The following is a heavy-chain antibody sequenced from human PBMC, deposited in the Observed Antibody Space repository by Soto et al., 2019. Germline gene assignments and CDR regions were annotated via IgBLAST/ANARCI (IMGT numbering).Heavy chain of an antibody. CDR2: VNTGGSST. J-gene: IGHJ6*02. CDR3: TKVVYGGNSAPNSGMDV. CDR1: GFTFSSYA. D-gene: IGHD4-17*01. Sequence: EVQLLESGGGFVQPGGSLRLSCAASGFTFSSYAMSWVRLAPGKGLEWVSTVNTGGSSTFYADSVKGRFTISRDNSKNTLFLQMNSLRAEDTATYYCTKVVYGGNSAPNSGMDVWGQGTTVTVSS. V-gene: IGHV3-23*01.